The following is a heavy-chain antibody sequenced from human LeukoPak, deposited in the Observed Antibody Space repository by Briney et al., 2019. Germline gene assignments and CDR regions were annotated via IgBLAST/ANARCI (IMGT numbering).Heavy chain of an antibody. Sequence: SETLSLTCTVSGGSISSYYWSWIRQPPGKGLEWIGYIYYSGSTNYNPSLKSRVTISVDTSKNQFSLKLSSVTAADTAVYYCARGGPGYGDYGPYDYWGQGTLVTVSS. CDR2: IYYSGST. D-gene: IGHD4-17*01. CDR3: ARGGPGYGDYGPYDY. CDR1: GGSISSYY. J-gene: IGHJ4*02. V-gene: IGHV4-59*01.